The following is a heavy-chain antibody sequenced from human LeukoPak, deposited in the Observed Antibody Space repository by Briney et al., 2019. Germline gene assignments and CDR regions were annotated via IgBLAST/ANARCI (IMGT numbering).Heavy chain of an antibody. V-gene: IGHV4-34*01. D-gene: IGHD6-13*01. J-gene: IGHJ4*02. CDR2: INHSGST. Sequence: SETLSLTCAVYGGSFSGYYWSWTRQPPGKGLGWIGEINHSGSTNYNPSLKSRVTISVDTSKNQFSLKLSSVTAADTAVYYCARWAAAAGSFEDYWGQGTLVTVSS. CDR1: GGSFSGYY. CDR3: ARWAAAAGSFEDY.